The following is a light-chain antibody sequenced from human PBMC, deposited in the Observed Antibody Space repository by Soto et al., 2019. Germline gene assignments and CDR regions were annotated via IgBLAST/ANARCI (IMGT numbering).Light chain of an antibody. V-gene: IGKV3-11*01. Sequence: EIVLTQYPATLSLSPGERATLSCRASQSVSSFLVWYQQKPGQAPRLLIYDASNRATGIPARFSGSGSGTDFTLTISSLEPEDFAVYYCQQRSNWPLTFGGGTRLEI. CDR2: DAS. J-gene: IGKJ5*01. CDR1: QSVSSF. CDR3: QQRSNWPLT.